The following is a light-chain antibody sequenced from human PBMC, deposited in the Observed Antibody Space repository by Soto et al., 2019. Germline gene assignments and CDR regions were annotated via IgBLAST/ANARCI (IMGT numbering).Light chain of an antibody. CDR2: GAS. V-gene: IGKV3-20*01. CDR1: ERLSSVY. Sequence: EIVLTQSPGTLSLSPGERATLSCRASERLSSVYLAWYQQRPGQPPRLLIYGASNRATGIPDRFSGSGSGTDFTLTISRLEPEDFAVYYCQQYSTSPTFGEGTRLEIK. CDR3: QQYSTSPT. J-gene: IGKJ5*01.